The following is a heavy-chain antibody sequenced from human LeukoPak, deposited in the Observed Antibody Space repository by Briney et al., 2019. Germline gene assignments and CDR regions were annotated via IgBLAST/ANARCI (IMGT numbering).Heavy chain of an antibody. Sequence: PGGSLRLSCAASGFTFDDYTMHWVRQAPGKGLEWVSLISWDGGSTYYADSVKGRFTISRDNSKNTLYLQMNSLRAEDTAVYYCAKVSSRDIAAASYYYYYMDVWGKGTTVTISS. D-gene: IGHD6-13*01. J-gene: IGHJ6*03. CDR3: AKVSSRDIAAASYYYYYMDV. CDR1: GFTFDDYT. CDR2: ISWDGGST. V-gene: IGHV3-43*01.